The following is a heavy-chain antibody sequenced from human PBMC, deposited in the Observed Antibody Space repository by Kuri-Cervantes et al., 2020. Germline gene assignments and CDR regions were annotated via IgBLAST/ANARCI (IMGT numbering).Heavy chain of an antibody. V-gene: IGHV3-21*03. Sequence: GGSLRLSCAASGFTFSSYSMNWVRQAPGKGLEWVSSISSSSSYIYYADSVKGRFTISRDNAKNSLYLQMNSLRAEDTAVYYCARETGDLPAFDYWGQGTLVTVSS. J-gene: IGHJ4*02. CDR3: ARETGDLPAFDY. D-gene: IGHD7-27*01. CDR2: ISSSSSYI. CDR1: GFTFSSYS.